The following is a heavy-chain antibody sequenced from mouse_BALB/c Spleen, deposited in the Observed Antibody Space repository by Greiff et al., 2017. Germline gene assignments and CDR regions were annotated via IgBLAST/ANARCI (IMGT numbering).Heavy chain of an antibody. CDR3: TREEVITTATGGYYFDY. CDR1: GFTFSSYT. V-gene: IGHV5-6-4*01. J-gene: IGHJ4*01. Sequence: EVKLVESGGGLVKPGGSLKLSCAASGFTFSSYTMSWVRQTPEKRLEWVATISSGGSYTYYPDSVKGRFTISRDNAKNTLYLQMSSLKSEDTAMYYCTREEVITTATGGYYFDYWGQGTSVTVSS. CDR2: ISSGGSYT. D-gene: IGHD1-2*01.